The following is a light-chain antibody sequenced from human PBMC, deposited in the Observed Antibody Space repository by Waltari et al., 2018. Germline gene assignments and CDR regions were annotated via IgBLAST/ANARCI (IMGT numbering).Light chain of an antibody. Sequence: IVLTQSPGNLSLTPGERAALSCRASQSVSSNYLAWYQQKPGQAPRLLIYDASNRATGIPDRFSGSGSGTDFTLTISRLEPEDFAVYFCQQYSSAPNTFGQGTKLEIK. CDR1: QSVSSNY. V-gene: IGKV3-20*01. J-gene: IGKJ2*01. CDR2: DAS. CDR3: QQYSSAPNT.